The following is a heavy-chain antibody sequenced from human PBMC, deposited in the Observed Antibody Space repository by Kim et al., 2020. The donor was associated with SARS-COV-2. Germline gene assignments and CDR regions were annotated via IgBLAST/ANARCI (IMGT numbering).Heavy chain of an antibody. J-gene: IGHJ4*02. CDR1: GFTFSAYA. V-gene: IGHV3-23*01. CDR2: ISDSGLGT. Sequence: GGSLRLSCAASGFTFSAYAMSWARQGPGKGLEWVSTISDSGLGTHYADSVKGRFTISRDNSKSTLFLQMNYLTAEDTAIYYCEASDYWGQRSLVTVSS. CDR3: EASDY.